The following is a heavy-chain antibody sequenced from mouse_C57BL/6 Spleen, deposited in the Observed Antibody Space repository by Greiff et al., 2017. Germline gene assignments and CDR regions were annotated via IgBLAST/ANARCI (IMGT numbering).Heavy chain of an antibody. J-gene: IGHJ2*01. CDR3: ARHGNYYGSSPYYFDY. CDR2: ISSGGSYT. CDR1: GFTFSSYG. D-gene: IGHD1-1*01. Sequence: DVKLVESGGALVKPGGSLKLSCAASGFTFSSYGMSWVRQTPDKRLEWVATISSGGSYTYYPDSGKGRFTISRDNAKNTLYLQMSSLKSEDTAMYYCARHGNYYGSSPYYFDYWGQGTTLTVSS. V-gene: IGHV5-6*02.